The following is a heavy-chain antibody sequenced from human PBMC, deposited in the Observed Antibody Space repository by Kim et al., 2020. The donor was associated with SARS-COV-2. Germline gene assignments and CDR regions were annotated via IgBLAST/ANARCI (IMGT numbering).Heavy chain of an antibody. V-gene: IGHV1-3*01. CDR1: GYTFTSYA. J-gene: IGHJ4*02. CDR2: INAGNGNT. CDR3: ARAGIQLWPDFDY. D-gene: IGHD5-18*01. Sequence: ASVKVSCKASGYTFTSYAMHWVRQAPGQRLEWMGWINAGNGNTKYSQKFQGRVTITRDKSASTAYMELSSLRSEDTAVYYCARAGIQLWPDFDYWGQGTLVTVSS.